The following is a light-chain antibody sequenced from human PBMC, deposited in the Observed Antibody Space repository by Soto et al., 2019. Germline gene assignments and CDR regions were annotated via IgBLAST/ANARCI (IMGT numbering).Light chain of an antibody. CDR1: SSDVGGYNY. V-gene: IGLV2-8*01. J-gene: IGLJ3*02. CDR2: EVT. CDR3: SSHAGINNVV. Sequence: QSALTQPPSASGSPGQSVTISCTGTSSDVGGYNYVSWYQQHPGKAPKLIIYEVTKRPSGVPDRFSGSKSGNTASLTVSGLQAEDEADYYCSSHAGINNVVFGGGTNLTVL.